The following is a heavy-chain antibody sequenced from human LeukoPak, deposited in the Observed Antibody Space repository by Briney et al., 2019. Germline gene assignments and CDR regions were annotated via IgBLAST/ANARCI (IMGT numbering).Heavy chain of an antibody. CDR2: INIKTGNP. D-gene: IGHD3-16*02. Sequence: ASVKVSCKASGYTFTRYTINWVRQAPGQGLEWMGWINIKTGNPTHAQGFTGRFVFSLDTSVSTAYLQISSLKAEDTAVYYCARAEHDYVWGSFRQSRDGFDIWGQGTMVTVSS. V-gene: IGHV7-4-1*02. J-gene: IGHJ3*02. CDR3: ARAEHDYVWGSFRQSRDGFDI. CDR1: GYTFTRYT.